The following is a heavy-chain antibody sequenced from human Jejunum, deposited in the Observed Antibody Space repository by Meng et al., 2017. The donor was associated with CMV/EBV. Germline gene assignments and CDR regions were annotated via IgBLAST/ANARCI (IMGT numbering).Heavy chain of an antibody. CDR2: ISYSGRT. J-gene: IGHJ4*02. CDR1: Y. D-gene: IGHD2-15*01. V-gene: IGHV4-31*02. CDR3: ARDEGGDLGYCSGGSCYSEVGFDY. Sequence: YWNWLRQHPVKCLDWIGYISYSGRTYYTPSLKSRVTISIDTSKNQFSLKLSSVTAADTAVYYCARDEGGDLGYCSGGSCYSEVGFDYWGQGTLVTVSS.